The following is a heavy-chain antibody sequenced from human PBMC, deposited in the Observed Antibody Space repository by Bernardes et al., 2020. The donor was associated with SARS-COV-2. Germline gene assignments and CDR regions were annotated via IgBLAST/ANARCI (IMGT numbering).Heavy chain of an antibody. V-gene: IGHV4-34*01. CDR1: GSMSSYY. D-gene: IGHD3-3*01. CDR2: INHSGST. J-gene: IGHJ4*02. Sequence: SETLSLTCTISGSMSSYYWSWIRQPPGKGLEWIGEINHSGSTNYNPSLKSRVTISVDTSRNQFSLKLNSVTAADTAIYYCARGLTTIFGVLILIPAAGPLDSWGQGTLVTVSS. CDR3: ARGLTTIFGVLILIPAAGPLDS.